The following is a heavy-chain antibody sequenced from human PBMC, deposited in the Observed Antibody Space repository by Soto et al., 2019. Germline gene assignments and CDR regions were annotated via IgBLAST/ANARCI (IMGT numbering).Heavy chain of an antibody. CDR1: GGTFSSYA. CDR3: ARLGAYTAMDFYYYYGMEV. D-gene: IGHD5-18*01. V-gene: IGHV1-69*13. J-gene: IGHJ6*02. CDR2: IIPIFGTA. Sequence: SVKVSCKASGGTFSSYAISWVRQAPGQGLEWMGGIIPIFGTANYAQKFQGRVTITADESTSTAYMELSSLRSEDTAVYYCARLGAYTAMDFYYYYGMEVWGQGTTVNVS.